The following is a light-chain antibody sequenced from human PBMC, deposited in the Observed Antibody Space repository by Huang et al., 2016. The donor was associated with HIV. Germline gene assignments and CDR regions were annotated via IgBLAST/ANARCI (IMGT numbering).Light chain of an antibody. Sequence: EIVLTQSPATLSLSPGERATLACGASQSVSSYLGWYQQTPGQAPRLLIYDASNRATGIPSRFSGSGSGTDFTLPISSLEPEDFAVYYCQQRSNWPITFGQGTRLEIK. CDR2: DAS. J-gene: IGKJ5*01. CDR3: QQRSNWPIT. CDR1: QSVSSY. V-gene: IGKV3-11*01.